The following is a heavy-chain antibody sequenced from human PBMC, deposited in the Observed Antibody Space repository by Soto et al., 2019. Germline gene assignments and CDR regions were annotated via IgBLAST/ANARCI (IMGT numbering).Heavy chain of an antibody. CDR3: ARGDFYVDTAMGPLDY. CDR1: GYTLTELS. D-gene: IGHD5-18*01. J-gene: IGHJ4*02. Sequence: ASVKVSCKVSGYTLTELSMHWVRQAPGKGLEWMGGFDPEDGETIYAQKFQGRVTMTEDTSTDTAYMEQSSLRSEDTAVYYCARGDFYVDTAMGPLDYWGQGTLVTVSS. V-gene: IGHV1-24*01. CDR2: FDPEDGET.